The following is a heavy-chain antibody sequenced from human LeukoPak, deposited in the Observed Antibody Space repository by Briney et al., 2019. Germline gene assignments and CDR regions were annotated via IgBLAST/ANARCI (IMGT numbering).Heavy chain of an antibody. CDR3: ATKTTYYYDSSGYSFDY. D-gene: IGHD3-22*01. V-gene: IGHV1-8*03. CDR2: MNPNSGNT. J-gene: IGHJ4*02. CDR1: GYTFTSYD. Sequence: ASVKVSCKASGYTFTSYDINWVRQATGQGLEWMGWMNPNSGNTGYAQKFQGRVTITRNTSISTAYMELSSLRSEDTAVYYCATKTTYYYDSSGYSFDYWGQGTLVTVSS.